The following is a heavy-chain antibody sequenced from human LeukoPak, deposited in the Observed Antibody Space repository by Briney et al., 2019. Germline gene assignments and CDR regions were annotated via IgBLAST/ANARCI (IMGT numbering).Heavy chain of an antibody. Sequence: ASVKVSCKGSVGTFNRYSISGVRQAPGQGLEWVGRIIHVFCSTNFAQKFPAGVTIPTEESTSTAYMELSSLRSEDSAVYHCAKTQNRNLWGAFDIWGGGTVVTVS. V-gene: IGHV1-69*05. D-gene: IGHD7-27*01. J-gene: IGHJ3*02. CDR3: AKTQNRNLWGAFDI. CDR1: VGTFNRYS. CDR2: IIHVFCST.